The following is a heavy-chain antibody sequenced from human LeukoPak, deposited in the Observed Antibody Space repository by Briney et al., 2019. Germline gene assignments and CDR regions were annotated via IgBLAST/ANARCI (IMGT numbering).Heavy chain of an antibody. D-gene: IGHD2-2*01. V-gene: IGHV1-18*01. CDR2: ISAYNGNT. CDR3: ARSDCSSTSCSYGMDV. J-gene: IGHJ6*02. CDR1: GYTFTSFG. Sequence: ASVKGSCKASGYTFTSFGISWVRQAPGQGLECMGWISAYNGNTNYAQKLQGRVTMTTDTSTSTAYMELRSLRSDDTAVYYCARSDCSSTSCSYGMDVWGQGTTVTVSS.